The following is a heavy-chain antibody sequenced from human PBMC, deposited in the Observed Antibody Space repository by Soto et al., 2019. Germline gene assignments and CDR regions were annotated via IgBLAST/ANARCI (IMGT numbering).Heavy chain of an antibody. CDR1: GFTFSSYA. CDR2: ISGSGGST. Sequence: GGSLRLSCAASGFTFSSYAMSLVRQAPGKGLEWVSAISGSGGSTYYADSVKGRFTISRDNSKNTLYLQMNSLRAEDTAVYYCAKDPFWSGYYYFDYWGQGTLVTVSS. CDR3: AKDPFWSGYYYFDY. V-gene: IGHV3-23*01. D-gene: IGHD3-3*01. J-gene: IGHJ4*02.